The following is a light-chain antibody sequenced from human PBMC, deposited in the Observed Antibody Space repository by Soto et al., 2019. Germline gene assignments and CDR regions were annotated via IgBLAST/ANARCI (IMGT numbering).Light chain of an antibody. CDR3: QQYGRSSGT. V-gene: IGKV3-20*01. CDR1: QSVSSSY. J-gene: IGKJ1*01. CDR2: GAS. Sequence: EIVLTQSPGTLSLSPGERATLSCRASQSVSSSYLAWHQQKPGQAPRVLIYGASTRATGIPDRFTGSGSGTDFTLTISRLEPEDFAVYYCQQYGRSSGTFGQGTKLEIK.